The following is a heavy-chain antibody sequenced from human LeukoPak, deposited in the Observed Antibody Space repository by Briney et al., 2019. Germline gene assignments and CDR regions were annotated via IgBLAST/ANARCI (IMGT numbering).Heavy chain of an antibody. CDR3: ARSIVGATGDY. Sequence: SQTLSLTCTVSGGSISSGDYYWSWIRQPPGKSLEWSGYIYYSGSTYYNPSLKSRVTISVDTSKNQFSLKLSSVTAGDTAVYYCARSIVGATGDYWGQGTLVTVSS. J-gene: IGHJ4*02. D-gene: IGHD1-26*01. CDR1: GGSISSGDYY. CDR2: IYYSGST. V-gene: IGHV4-30-4*08.